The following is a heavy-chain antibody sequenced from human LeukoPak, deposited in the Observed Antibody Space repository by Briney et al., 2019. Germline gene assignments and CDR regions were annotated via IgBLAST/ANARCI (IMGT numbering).Heavy chain of an antibody. CDR1: IDSFSNYH. CDR2: VNESGGT. CDR3: ARGQGATVPQVGKNWFDP. D-gene: IGHD1-26*01. J-gene: IGHJ5*02. Sequence: TSETLSLTCAVYIDSFSNYHWNWIRQTPAKGMEWIGEVNESGGTNISPSLRSRVILSVDTSKNQFSLKLISVTVADTAIYYCARGQGATVPQVGKNWFDPWGQGTRVTVSS. V-gene: IGHV4-34*01.